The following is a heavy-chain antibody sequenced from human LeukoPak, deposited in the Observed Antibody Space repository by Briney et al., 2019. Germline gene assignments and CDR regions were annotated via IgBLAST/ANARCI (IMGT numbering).Heavy chain of an antibody. CDR2: INVNSGGT. CDR1: GYTFTDDY. CDR3: ARSPHILTGENFDF. D-gene: IGHD3-9*01. Sequence: ASLKVSCKASGYTFTDDYIHWVRQAPGQGPEWMGWINVNSGGTNYAQKFYARVTMTRDTSISTAYMELSRLRSDDTAVFYCARSPHILTGENFDFWGQGTLVTVSS. J-gene: IGHJ4*02. V-gene: IGHV1-2*02.